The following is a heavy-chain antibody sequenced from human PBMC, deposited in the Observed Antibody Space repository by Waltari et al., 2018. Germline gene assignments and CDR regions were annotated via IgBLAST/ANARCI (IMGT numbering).Heavy chain of an antibody. CDR1: GGSISSHY. CDR2: IYYSGGT. J-gene: IGHJ4*02. Sequence: QVQLQESGPGLVKPSETLSLTCTVSGGSISSHYWSWIRQPPGKGLEWIGYIYYSGGTNYNPSLKSRVTISVDTSKNQFSLKLSSVTAADTAVYYCARSPTTARGDFDYWGQGTLVTVSS. CDR3: ARSPTTARGDFDY. V-gene: IGHV4-59*11. D-gene: IGHD5-18*01.